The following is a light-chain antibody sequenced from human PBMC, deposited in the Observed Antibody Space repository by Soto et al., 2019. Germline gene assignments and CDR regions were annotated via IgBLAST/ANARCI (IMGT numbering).Light chain of an antibody. V-gene: IGLV2-14*03. CDR2: EVS. J-gene: IGLJ1*01. Sequence: QSALTQPASVSGSPGQSITISCTGISSDVGAYDFVSWYQQHPDKAPKLMIYEVSNRPSGVSNRFSGSKSVNTATLTISGPQAEDEADYYCSSYTSSSTRVFGTGTKVTVL. CDR1: SSDVGAYDF. CDR3: SSYTSSSTRV.